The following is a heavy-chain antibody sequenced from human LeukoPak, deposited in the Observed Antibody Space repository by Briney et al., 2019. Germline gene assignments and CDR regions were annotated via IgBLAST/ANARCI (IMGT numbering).Heavy chain of an antibody. CDR2: ITNSGNSK. CDR3: ARTRSCGYLTFDY. V-gene: IGHV3-48*01. J-gene: IGHJ4*02. D-gene: IGHD3-22*01. CDR1: EFTFSSYC. Sequence: PGGSLRLSCAASEFTFSSYCMNWVRQAPGKGLEWVSYITNSGNSKSYADSVKGRFTISRDNTKNSLYLQMNGLRAEDTAVYYCARTRSCGYLTFDYWGQGTLVTVSS.